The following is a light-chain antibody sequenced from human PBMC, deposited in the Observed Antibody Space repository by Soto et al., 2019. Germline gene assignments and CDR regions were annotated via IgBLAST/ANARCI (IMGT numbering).Light chain of an antibody. J-gene: IGKJ1*01. CDR1: KSISSW. CDR3: QQSYSTPLT. CDR2: AVS. Sequence: DIQMTQSPSTLSASVGDRVTITCRASKSISSWLAWYQQKPGKGPRLLIYAVSRLQSGVPSRFSGGGSGTEFTIKISGLQPEDFATYYCQQSYSTPLTFGQGTKVDI. V-gene: IGKV1-39*01.